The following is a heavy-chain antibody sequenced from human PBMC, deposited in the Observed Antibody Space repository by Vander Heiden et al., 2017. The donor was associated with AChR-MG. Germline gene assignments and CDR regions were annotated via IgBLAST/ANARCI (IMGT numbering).Heavy chain of an antibody. CDR3: AKWGIAVAGSGEGWFDP. J-gene: IGHJ5*02. CDR2: ISGSGGST. CDR1: GFTFSSYA. D-gene: IGHD6-19*01. V-gene: IGHV3-23*01. Sequence: EVQLLESGGGLVQPGGSLRLTCAASGFTFSSYAMSWVRQAPGKGLEWVSAISGSGGSTYYADSVKGRFTISRDNSKNTLYLQMNSLRAEDTAVYYCAKWGIAVAGSGEGWFDPWGQGTLDTVSS.